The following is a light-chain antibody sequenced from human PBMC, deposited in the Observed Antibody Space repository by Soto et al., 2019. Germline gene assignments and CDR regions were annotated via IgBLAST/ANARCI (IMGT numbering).Light chain of an antibody. Sequence: DIQMTQSPSSLSASVGARVTITCRESQGISNYLAWYQQKPGKAPTLLISAASILQSAVPSRFSGSGSGTDFTLTISSLQPEDVAVYYCQKCNSPPQTFGQGTKVEIK. CDR3: QKCNSPPQT. J-gene: IGKJ1*01. CDR2: AAS. CDR1: QGISNY. V-gene: IGKV1-27*01.